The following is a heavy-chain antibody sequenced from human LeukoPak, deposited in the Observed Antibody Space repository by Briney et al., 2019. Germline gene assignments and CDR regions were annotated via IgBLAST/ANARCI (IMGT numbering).Heavy chain of an antibody. CDR2: IYSGGST. J-gene: IGHJ4*02. D-gene: IGHD4-23*01. CDR3: ARGRPHGNDY. Sequence: AGGSLRLSCAASGFTVSSNYMSWVRQAPGKGLEWVSVIYSGGSTYYADSVKGRFTTSRDNSKNTLYLQMNSLRVEDTAVYYCARGRPHGNDYWGQGTLVTVSS. CDR1: GFTVSSNY. V-gene: IGHV3-53*01.